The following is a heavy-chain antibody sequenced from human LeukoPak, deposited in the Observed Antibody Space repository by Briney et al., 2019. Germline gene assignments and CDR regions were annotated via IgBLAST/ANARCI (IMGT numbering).Heavy chain of an antibody. Sequence: GGSLRLSCAASGFTFSSYAMSWVRQAPGKGLEWVSAISSSGDNTYYADSVKGRFTISRDNSKSTLSLQMNSLRAEDTAMYYCAKGLKVGPTGGNYFDYWGQGTLVTVSS. J-gene: IGHJ4*02. D-gene: IGHD1-26*01. CDR3: AKGLKVGPTGGNYFDY. V-gene: IGHV3-23*01. CDR2: ISSSGDNT. CDR1: GFTFSSYA.